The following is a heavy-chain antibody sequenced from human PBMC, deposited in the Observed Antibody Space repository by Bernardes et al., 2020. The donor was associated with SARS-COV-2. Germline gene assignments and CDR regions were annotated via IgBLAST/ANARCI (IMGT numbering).Heavy chain of an antibody. D-gene: IGHD6-19*01. CDR1: GYTFTAYD. V-gene: IGHV1-8*01. CDR3: ARIDEVTGRDY. Sequence: ASVKVSCKASGYTFTAYDISWVRQATGQGLEWMGWMTPNSGNTGYAQKFQGRVTMTRDTSISTAYMELSSLTSDDTAVYYCARIDEVTGRDYWDQGTLVTVAS. J-gene: IGHJ4*02. CDR2: MTPNSGNT.